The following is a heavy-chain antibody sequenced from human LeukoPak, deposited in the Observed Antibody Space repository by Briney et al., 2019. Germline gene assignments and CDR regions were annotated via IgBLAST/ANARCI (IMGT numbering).Heavy chain of an antibody. V-gene: IGHV1-69*04. D-gene: IGHD3-10*01. Sequence: SVKVSCKASGCTFSSYAISWVRQAPGQGLEWMGRIIPILGIANYAQKFQGRVTITADKSTSTAYMELSSLRSEDTAVYYCARVWFGESYYFDYWGQGTLVTVSS. CDR1: GCTFSSYA. CDR3: ARVWFGESYYFDY. J-gene: IGHJ4*02. CDR2: IIPILGIA.